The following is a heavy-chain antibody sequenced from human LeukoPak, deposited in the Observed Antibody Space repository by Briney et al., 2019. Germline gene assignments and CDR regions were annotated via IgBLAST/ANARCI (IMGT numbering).Heavy chain of an antibody. CDR1: GFTFSTYW. D-gene: IGHD2-21*02. Sequence: GGSLRLSCAVSGFTFSTYWMNWVRQAPGKGLEWVANIKQDGSEKYYVDSVKGRFTISRDNAKNSLYLQMNSLRAEDTAVYYCAKDPHRGGDLDHWGQGTLVTVSS. CDR3: AKDPHRGGDLDH. V-gene: IGHV3-7*01. CDR2: IKQDGSEK. J-gene: IGHJ4*02.